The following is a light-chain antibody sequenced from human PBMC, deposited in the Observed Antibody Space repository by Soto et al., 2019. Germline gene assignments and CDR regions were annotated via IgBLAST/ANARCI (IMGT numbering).Light chain of an antibody. J-gene: IGKJ5*01. V-gene: IGKV1-5*01. CDR2: DAS. CDR1: QRISSL. Sequence: DIQMTQSPSSLSASVGDRVTITCRARQRISSLLNWYQQKPGKAPKLLIYDASNLQSGVPSRFSGSGSGSEFTLTISSLQPDDSATYYCQQYSTYASSLTFGQGTRLEIK. CDR3: QQYSTYASSLT.